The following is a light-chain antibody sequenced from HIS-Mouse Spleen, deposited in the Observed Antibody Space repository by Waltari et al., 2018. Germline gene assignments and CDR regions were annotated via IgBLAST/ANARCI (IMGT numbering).Light chain of an antibody. Sequence: AIQLTQSPSSLSASVGDRVTITCRASQGINSALAWYQQKPGKAPKLLIYDASSLESGVPSRFSGSGSGTDFTLTISSLQPEDFATYYCQQFNSYPFGGGTKVEIK. V-gene: IGKV1-13*02. J-gene: IGKJ4*01. CDR1: QGINSA. CDR3: QQFNSYP. CDR2: DAS.